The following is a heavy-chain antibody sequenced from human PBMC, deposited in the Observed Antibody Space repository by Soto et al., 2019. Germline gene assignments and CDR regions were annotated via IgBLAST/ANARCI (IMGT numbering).Heavy chain of an antibody. V-gene: IGHV3-23*01. CDR1: GLTFSSYA. Sequence: EVQLLESWGGLVQPGGSLRISCAASGLTFSSYAMSWVRQAPGKGLEWVSAISGSGGSTYYADSVKGRFTIASDNSKNTLYLQMNSQRAEDTAVYYCAKIMDQQLVRDAFDIWGQGTMVTVSS. CDR2: ISGSGGST. CDR3: AKIMDQQLVRDAFDI. J-gene: IGHJ3*02. D-gene: IGHD6-13*01.